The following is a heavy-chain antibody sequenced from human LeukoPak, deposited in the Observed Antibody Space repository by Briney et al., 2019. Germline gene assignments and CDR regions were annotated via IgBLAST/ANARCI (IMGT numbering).Heavy chain of an antibody. J-gene: IGHJ4*02. CDR2: ISGSGGST. CDR1: GFTFSSYA. CDR3: AKEALPYYYDSSGYLPFYFDY. V-gene: IGHV3-23*01. D-gene: IGHD3-22*01. Sequence: GGSLRLSCAASGFTFSSYAMSWVRQAPGKGLEWVSAISGSGGSTYYADSVKGRFTISRDNSKNTLYLQMNSLRAEDTAVYYCAKEALPYYYDSSGYLPFYFDYWGQGTLVTVSS.